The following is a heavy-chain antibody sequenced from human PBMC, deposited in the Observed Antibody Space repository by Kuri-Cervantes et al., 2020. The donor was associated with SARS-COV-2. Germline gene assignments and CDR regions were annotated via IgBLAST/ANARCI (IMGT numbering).Heavy chain of an antibody. CDR2: ISGSGGNT. Sequence: GGSLRLSCAASGFTFSGHWIHWVRQAPGKGLEWVSAISGSGGNTYYADSVKGRFTISRDNSKNTLYLQMNSLRAEDTAVYYCAKDLGIVVVVAADGRFDPWGQGTLVTVSS. D-gene: IGHD2-15*01. CDR1: GFTFSGHW. J-gene: IGHJ5*02. CDR3: AKDLGIVVVVAADGRFDP. V-gene: IGHV3-23*01.